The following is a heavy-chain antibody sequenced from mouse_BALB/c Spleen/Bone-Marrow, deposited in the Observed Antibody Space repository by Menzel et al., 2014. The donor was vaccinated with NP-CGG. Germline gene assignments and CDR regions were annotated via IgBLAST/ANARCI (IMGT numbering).Heavy chain of an antibody. CDR1: GFTFSYYA. D-gene: IGHD3-1*01. J-gene: IGHJ2*01. Sequence: EVKLVESGGGLVKPGGSLKLSCAASGFTFSYYAMSWVRQSPEKRLEWVAEISSGGSYTYYPDTVTGRFTISRDNAKNTLYLEMSSLRSEDTAMYYYVRDSSGYFDYWGQGTTLTVSS. V-gene: IGHV5-9-4*01. CDR3: VRDSSGYFDY. CDR2: ISSGGSYT.